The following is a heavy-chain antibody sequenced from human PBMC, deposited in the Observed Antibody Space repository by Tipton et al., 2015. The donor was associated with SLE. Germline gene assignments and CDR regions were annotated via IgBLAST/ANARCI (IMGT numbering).Heavy chain of an antibody. D-gene: IGHD5-12*01. Sequence: LRLSCAVYGGSFSGYFWSWIRQPPGKGLEWIGEIKHGGITNYNPSLKSRVTISADTSKSQLSLTLSSVSAADTAVYYCARGVSGTVAEHWGQGTLVTVSS. CDR1: GGSFSGYF. CDR3: ARGVSGTVAEH. V-gene: IGHV4-34*01. J-gene: IGHJ1*01. CDR2: IKHGGIT.